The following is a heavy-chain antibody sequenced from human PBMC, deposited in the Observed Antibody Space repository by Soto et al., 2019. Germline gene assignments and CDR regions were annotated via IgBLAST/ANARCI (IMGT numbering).Heavy chain of an antibody. J-gene: IGHJ6*02. CDR2: LYSGGRI. Sequence: EAQLVESGGGLIQPGGSLRLSCAASGFTVSDNYITWVRQAPGRGLEWVSLLYSGGRIYYADSVKGRFTISRDTSKKTLYLQMNSLRTEDTAVYYCARSDPGYAYGLNVWGQGNTVTVSS. CDR1: GFTVSDNY. V-gene: IGHV3-53*01. CDR3: ARSDPGYAYGLNV. D-gene: IGHD5-18*01.